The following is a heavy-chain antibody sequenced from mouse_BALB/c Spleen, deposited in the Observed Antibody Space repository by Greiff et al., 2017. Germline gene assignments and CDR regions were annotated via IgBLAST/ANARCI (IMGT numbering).Heavy chain of an antibody. CDR2: IDPENGDT. D-gene: IGHD2-4*01. Sequence: EVQLQQSGPELVRPGPSVKLSCTASGFNFLASYLHWVNQRPEQGLEWIGWIDPENGDTEYAPKFQGKATMTADTSSNTTYLQPSSLTSEDTPVYYCNAGDYAWFAYWGQGTLVTVSA. CDR1: GFNFLASY. J-gene: IGHJ3*01. CDR3: NAGDYAWFAY. V-gene: IGHV14-4*02.